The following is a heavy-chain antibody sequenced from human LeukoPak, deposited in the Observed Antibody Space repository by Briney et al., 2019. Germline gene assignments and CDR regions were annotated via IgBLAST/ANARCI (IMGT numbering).Heavy chain of an antibody. D-gene: IGHD3-22*01. J-gene: IGHJ4*02. CDR1: Y. Sequence: YWGWIRQAPGKGLEWVSYISSSGSTIYYADSVKGRFTISRDNAKNSLYLQMNSLRAEDTAVYYCARDKYYDSSGYYGLDYWGQGTLVTVSS. CDR3: ARDKYYDSSGYYGLDY. CDR2: ISSSGSTI. V-gene: IGHV3-11*04.